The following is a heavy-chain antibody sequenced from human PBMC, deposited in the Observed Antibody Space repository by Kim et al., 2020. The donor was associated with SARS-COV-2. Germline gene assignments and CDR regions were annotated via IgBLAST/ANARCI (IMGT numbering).Heavy chain of an antibody. D-gene: IGHD2-15*01. V-gene: IGHV4-59*01. CDR2: IYYSGST. J-gene: IGHJ6*02. Sequence: SETLSLTCTVSGGSISSYYWSWIRQPPGKGLEWIGYIYYSGSTNYNPSLKSRVTISVDTSKNQFSLKLSSVTAADTAVYYCARWHNGDLVAAANAYYYGMDVWGQGTTVTVSS. CDR1: GGSISSYY. CDR3: ARWHNGDLVAAANAYYYGMDV.